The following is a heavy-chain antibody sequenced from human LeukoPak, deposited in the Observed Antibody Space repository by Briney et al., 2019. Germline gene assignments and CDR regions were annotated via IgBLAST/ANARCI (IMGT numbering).Heavy chain of an antibody. CDR1: GGTFSSYA. J-gene: IGHJ5*02. CDR2: IIPILGIA. Sequence: ASVKVSCKASGGTFSSYAISWVRQAPGQGLEWMGRIIPILGIANYAQKFQGRVTITADKSTSTAYMELSSLRSEDTAVYYCARDPYVVIEGYCSSTSCPAGPDPWGQGTLVTVSS. CDR3: ARDPYVVIEGYCSSTSCPAGPDP. V-gene: IGHV1-69*04. D-gene: IGHD2-2*01.